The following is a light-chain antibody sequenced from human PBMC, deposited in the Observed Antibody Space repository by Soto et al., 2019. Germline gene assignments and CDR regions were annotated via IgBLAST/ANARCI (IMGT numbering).Light chain of an antibody. Sequence: EIVLTQSPGTLSLSPGERATLSCRASQSVTSSYLAWYQQKPGQAPGLLIYGASSRATGIPDRFSGSGSGTDFILPISRLEPEDFAVDYCQQYGSSPRTFGQGTKVDIK. J-gene: IGKJ1*01. V-gene: IGKV3-20*01. CDR1: QSVTSSY. CDR3: QQYGSSPRT. CDR2: GAS.